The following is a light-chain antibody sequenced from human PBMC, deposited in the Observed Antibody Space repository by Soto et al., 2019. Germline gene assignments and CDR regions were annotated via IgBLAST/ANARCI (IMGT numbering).Light chain of an antibody. CDR2: KDS. J-gene: IGLJ1*01. CDR3: QSADHHANYV. V-gene: IGLV3-25*02. Sequence: SSELTQPPSMSVSPGQTAKITCSGDALPKQYSYWYQQKPGQAPVLVIYKDSVRPSEIPERFSGSTSGTTATLTIRGVQAEDEAYYYFQSADHHANYVFGTGTKLTVL. CDR1: ALPKQY.